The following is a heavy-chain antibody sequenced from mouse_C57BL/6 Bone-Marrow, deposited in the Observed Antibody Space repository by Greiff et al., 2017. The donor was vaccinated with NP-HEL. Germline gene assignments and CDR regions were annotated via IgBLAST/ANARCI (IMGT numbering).Heavy chain of an antibody. Sequence: EVNVVESGGGLVKPGGSLKLSCAASGFTFSSYAMSWVRQTPEKRLEWVATISDGGSYTYYPDNVKGRFTISRDNAKNNLYLQMSQLKSEDTAMYYCAREGLPFDYWGQGTTLTVSS. J-gene: IGHJ2*01. CDR2: ISDGGSYT. CDR1: GFTFSSYA. D-gene: IGHD2-2*01. CDR3: AREGLPFDY. V-gene: IGHV5-4*01.